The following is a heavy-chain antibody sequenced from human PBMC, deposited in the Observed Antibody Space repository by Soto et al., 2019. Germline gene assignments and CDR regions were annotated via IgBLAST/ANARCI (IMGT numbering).Heavy chain of an antibody. D-gene: IGHD6-13*01. CDR1: GGTFSSYA. Sequence: SMKLDWKASGGTFSSYAISWVRQAPGQGLEWMGGIIPIFGTANYAQKFQGRVTITADESTSTAYMELSSLRSEDTAVYYCARERGYSRNYYYYYGMDFRGQRTT. J-gene: IGHJ6*02. CDR3: ARERGYSRNYYYYYGMDF. V-gene: IGHV1-69*01. CDR2: IIPIFGTA.